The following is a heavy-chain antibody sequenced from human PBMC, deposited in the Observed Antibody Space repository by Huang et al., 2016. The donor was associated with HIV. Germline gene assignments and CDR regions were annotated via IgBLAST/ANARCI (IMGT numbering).Heavy chain of an antibody. D-gene: IGHD6-13*01. V-gene: IGHV3-23*01. J-gene: IGHJ4*02. CDR2: ISGGGGST. Sequence: EVQLLESGGGLVQPGGSLRLSCAASGFTFSSYAMSWVRQAAGKGLGWVAVISGGGGSTYYADSVKGRFTISRDNSKNTLYLQMNSLRAEDAAVYYCAKDPYSSSWFDHFDYWGQGTLVTVSS. CDR3: AKDPYSSSWFDHFDY. CDR1: GFTFSSYA.